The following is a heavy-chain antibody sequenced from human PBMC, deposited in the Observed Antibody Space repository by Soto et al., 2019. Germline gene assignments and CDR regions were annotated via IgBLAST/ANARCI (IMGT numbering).Heavy chain of an antibody. Sequence: ASVKVSCKASGYTFTSYDINWVRQATGQGLEWMGWINPNSGNTDYAQKFQGRVTMTRNTSISTAYMELSSLRSEDTAVYYCARHYTAGGTGDWFDPWGQGTLVTVSS. CDR2: INPNSGNT. CDR3: ARHYTAGGTGDWFDP. D-gene: IGHD6-13*01. J-gene: IGHJ5*02. V-gene: IGHV1-8*01. CDR1: GYTFTSYD.